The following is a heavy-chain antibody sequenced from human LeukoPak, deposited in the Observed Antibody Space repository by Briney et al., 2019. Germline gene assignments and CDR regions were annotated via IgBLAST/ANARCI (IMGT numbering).Heavy chain of an antibody. Sequence: GGSLRLSCAASGFTFSLFAMHWVRQAPGKGLEWVSAISGSGGATYHADADSAKGRFTISRDNSKNALYLQINNLRAEDTAVYYCAKDGYNYDSSGHFDYWGQGTLVTVSS. J-gene: IGHJ4*02. CDR1: GFTFSLFA. V-gene: IGHV3-23*01. D-gene: IGHD3-22*01. CDR3: AKDGYNYDSSGHFDY. CDR2: ISGSGGAT.